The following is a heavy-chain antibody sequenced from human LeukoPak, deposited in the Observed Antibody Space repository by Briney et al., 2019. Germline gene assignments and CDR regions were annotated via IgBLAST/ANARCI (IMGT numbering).Heavy chain of an antibody. D-gene: IGHD3-10*01. CDR3: ARDRGRVFDI. Sequence: GGSLRLSCAASGFTFSTYSMNWVRQAPGKGVEWVSYISGSSSIIYYADSVKGRLTISRDNAKNSLYLQMNSLRDEDTAVYYCARDRGRVFDIWGQGTMVTVSS. CDR2: ISGSSSII. J-gene: IGHJ3*02. CDR1: GFTFSTYS. V-gene: IGHV3-48*02.